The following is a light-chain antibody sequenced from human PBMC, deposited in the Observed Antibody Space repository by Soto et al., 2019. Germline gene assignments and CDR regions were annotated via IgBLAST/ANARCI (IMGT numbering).Light chain of an antibody. V-gene: IGLV1-44*01. CDR3: AAWDDILNGYV. CDR2: SNY. J-gene: IGLJ1*01. Sequence: QSVLTHPPSASGTPGQRVTISSSGSSSNIESNTVTWYQQLPGTAPKLVIYSNYDRPSGVPDRFSGSTSGTSASLVIRGLQSEDEADYYCAAWDDILNGYVFGGGTKVTAL. CDR1: SSNIESNT.